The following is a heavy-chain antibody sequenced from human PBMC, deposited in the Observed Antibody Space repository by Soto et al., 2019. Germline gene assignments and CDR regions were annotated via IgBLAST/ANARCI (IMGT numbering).Heavy chain of an antibody. CDR1: GIIFRNYA. CDR2: ISGSGTTT. J-gene: IGHJ4*02. CDR3: AKEAGGGTAMVTSYFDY. D-gene: IGHD5-18*01. V-gene: IGHV3-23*01. Sequence: GGSLRLSCAASGIIFRNYALSWVRQAPGKGLEWVSAISGSGTTTYYADSVKGRFTISRDISKSTLYLHMNSLRADDTAIYYCAKEAGGGTAMVTSYFDYWGQGTLVTVSS.